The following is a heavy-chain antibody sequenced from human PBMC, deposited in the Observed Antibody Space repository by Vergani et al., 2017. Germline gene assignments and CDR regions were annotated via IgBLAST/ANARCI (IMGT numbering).Heavy chain of an antibody. J-gene: IGHJ6*03. CDR1: GGSFSGYY. D-gene: IGHD3-3*02. CDR2: INHSGST. Sequence: QVQLQQWGAGLLKPSETLSLTCAVYGGSFSGYYWSWIRQPPGKGLEWIGEINHSGSTNYNPSLKSRVTISVDTSKNQFSLKLSSVTAEDTAVYYCARAPHLSAVPYYYYYMDVWGKGTTVTVSS. V-gene: IGHV4-34*01. CDR3: ARAPHLSAVPYYYYYMDV.